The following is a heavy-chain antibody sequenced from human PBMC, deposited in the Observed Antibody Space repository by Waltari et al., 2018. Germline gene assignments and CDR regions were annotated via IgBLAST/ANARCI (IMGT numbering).Heavy chain of an antibody. J-gene: IGHJ6*02. V-gene: IGHV3-30*18. CDR1: GFTFSSYG. CDR2: ISYDGSNK. Sequence: QVQLVESGGGVVQPGRSLRLSCAASGFTFSSYGMHWVRQAPGKGLEWVGFISYDGSNKYYADSVKGRFTISRDNSKNTLYLQMNSLRAEDTAVYYCAKAEAVAGPFFYYYYGMDVWGQGTTVTVSS. CDR3: AKAEAVAGPFFYYYYGMDV. D-gene: IGHD6-19*01.